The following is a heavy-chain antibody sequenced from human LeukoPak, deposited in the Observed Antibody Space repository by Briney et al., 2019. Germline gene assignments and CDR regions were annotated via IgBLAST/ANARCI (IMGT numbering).Heavy chain of an antibody. Sequence: SETLSLTCAVYGGSFSGYYWSWIRQPPGKGLEWIGEINHSGSTNYNPSLKSRVTISVDTSKNQFSLKLKSVTAADTAVYYCARGALRYFDWLKEDYYYMDVWGKGTTVTISS. D-gene: IGHD3-9*01. CDR3: ARGALRYFDWLKEDYYYMDV. CDR1: GGSFSGYY. V-gene: IGHV4-34*01. J-gene: IGHJ6*03. CDR2: INHSGST.